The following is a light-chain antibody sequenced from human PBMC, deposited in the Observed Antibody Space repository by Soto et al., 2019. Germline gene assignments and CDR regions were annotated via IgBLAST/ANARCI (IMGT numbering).Light chain of an antibody. J-gene: IGKJ1*01. CDR1: QSISSW. V-gene: IGKV1-5*01. CDR2: AAS. Sequence: DIQMTQSPSTLSASVGDRVTITCRASQSISSWLAWYQQKPGKAPKLLIYAASSLESGVPSRFSGSGSGTGFPLTISSLQPDDFASYHCQHYSLYPWTFGQGTKVELQ. CDR3: QHYSLYPWT.